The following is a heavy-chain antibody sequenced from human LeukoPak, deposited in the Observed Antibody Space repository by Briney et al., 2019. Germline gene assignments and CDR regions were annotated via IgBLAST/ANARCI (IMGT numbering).Heavy chain of an antibody. CDR2: IYHSGST. D-gene: IGHD2-21*01. J-gene: IGHJ4*02. CDR1: GGSFSGYY. Sequence: ASETLSLTCAVYGGSFSGYYWSWIRQPPGKGLEWIGYIYHSGSTYYNPSLKSRVTISVDRSKNQFSLKLSSVTAADTAVYYCAREKDYSYFDYWGQGTLVTVSS. CDR3: AREKDYSYFDY. V-gene: IGHV4-34*01.